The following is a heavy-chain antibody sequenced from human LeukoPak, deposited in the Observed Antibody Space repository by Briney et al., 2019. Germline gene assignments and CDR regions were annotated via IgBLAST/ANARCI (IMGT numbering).Heavy chain of an antibody. CDR2: LSGSSA. Sequence: PGGSLRLSCAASGFTFSTYAMSWDRQAPGKGLEWVSGLSGSSAYYADSVKGRFTISRDNSKNTLYLQMNSLRPEDTAVYYCAKGLTNLGDDWGQGTLVTVSS. CDR3: AKGLTNLGDD. J-gene: IGHJ4*02. D-gene: IGHD3-9*01. CDR1: GFTFSTYA. V-gene: IGHV3-23*01.